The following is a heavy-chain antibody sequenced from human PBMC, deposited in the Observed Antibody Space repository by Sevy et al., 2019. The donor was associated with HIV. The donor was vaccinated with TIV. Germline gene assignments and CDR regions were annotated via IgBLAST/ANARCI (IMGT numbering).Heavy chain of an antibody. D-gene: IGHD6-19*01. CDR2: ISSDGGSD. CDR1: AFTFSNSA. V-gene: IGHV3-30*04. CDR3: ARSLIAVAGSYGMDI. J-gene: IGHJ6*02. Sequence: GGSLRLSCAASAFTFSNSAMHWVRQAPGKGLEWVALISSDGGSDYYADSVKGRYTISSDNSKNTLYLQMNSLRPEDTAVYYCARSLIAVAGSYGMDIWGQGTTVTVSS.